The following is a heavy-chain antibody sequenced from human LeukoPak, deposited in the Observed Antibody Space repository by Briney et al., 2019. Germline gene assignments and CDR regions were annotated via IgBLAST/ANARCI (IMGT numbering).Heavy chain of an antibody. CDR1: GFTFSSYA. V-gene: IGHV3-64*01. D-gene: IGHD2-2*01. Sequence: GGSLRLSCAASGFTFSSYAMHWVRQAPGKGLEYVSAISSNGGSTYYANSVKGRFTISRDNSKNTLYLQMGSLRAEDMAVYYCARVRSSTSSIAGYYMDVWGKGTTVTISS. J-gene: IGHJ6*03. CDR2: ISSNGGST. CDR3: ARVRSSTSSIAGYYMDV.